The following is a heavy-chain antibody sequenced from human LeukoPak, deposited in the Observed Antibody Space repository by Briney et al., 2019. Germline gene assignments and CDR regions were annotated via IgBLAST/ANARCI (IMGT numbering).Heavy chain of an antibody. D-gene: IGHD3-3*01. J-gene: IGHJ6*03. CDR2: ISGSGDST. Sequence: GGSLRLSCAASGVTFSSYAMSWVRQVPGKGLEWVSAISGSGDSTYYADSVKGRFTISRDNSKNTLYLQMNSLRAEDTAVYYCARDRSGYTYYYYYYYMDVWGKGTTVTVSS. V-gene: IGHV3-23*01. CDR1: GVTFSSYA. CDR3: ARDRSGYTYYYYYYYMDV.